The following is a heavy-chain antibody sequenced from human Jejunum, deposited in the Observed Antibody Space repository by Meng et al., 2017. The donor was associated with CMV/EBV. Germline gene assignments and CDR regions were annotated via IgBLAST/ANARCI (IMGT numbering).Heavy chain of an antibody. CDR2: FVNNVDT. J-gene: IGHJ4*02. D-gene: IGHD3-10*01. V-gene: IGHV1-18*01. Sequence: QGQLVRSGGEVKKPGALVKVSRKASRYTFTSYDINWVRQATGQGLEWLGWFVNNVDTYSAQKFQGRVTMTTDTHTSTAFMELRSLRSDDTAVYYCARGTPGRSYSDYWGQGTLVTVSS. CDR3: ARGTPGRSYSDY. CDR1: RYTFTSYD.